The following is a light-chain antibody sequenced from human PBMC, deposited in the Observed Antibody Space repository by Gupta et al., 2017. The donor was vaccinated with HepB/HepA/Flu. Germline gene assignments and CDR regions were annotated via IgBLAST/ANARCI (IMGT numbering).Light chain of an antibody. CDR3: QQYYGVPLT. CDR2: WAS. V-gene: IGKV4-1*01. J-gene: IGKJ4*01. CDR1: QSVIYSSNQKNH. Sequence: DIVMTQSPDSLALSLGQRATITCTSSQSVIYSSNQKNHLAWYQQKPGQPPKLLIYWASTRESGVPDRFSGSGSGTDFTLTISSLQAEDVALYFCQQYYGVPLTFGGGTKVEI.